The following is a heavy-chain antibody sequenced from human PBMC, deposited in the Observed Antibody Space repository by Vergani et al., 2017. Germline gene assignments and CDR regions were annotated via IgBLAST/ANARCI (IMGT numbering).Heavy chain of an antibody. V-gene: IGHV4-59*01. J-gene: IGHJ3*02. Sequence: QVQLQESGPGLVKPSETLFLTCTVSGGSISSYYWSWIRQPPGKGLEWIGYIYYRGSTNYNPSLKSRVTISVDTSKNQLSLKLSSVTAADTAVYYCARNPYCGGDCYSDAFDIWGQGTMVTVSS. CDR1: GGSISSYY. CDR2: IYYRGST. CDR3: ARNPYCGGDCYSDAFDI. D-gene: IGHD2-21*02.